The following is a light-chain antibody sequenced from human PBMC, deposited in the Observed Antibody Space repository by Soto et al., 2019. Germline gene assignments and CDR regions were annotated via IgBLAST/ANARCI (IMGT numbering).Light chain of an antibody. V-gene: IGLV2-14*01. CDR3: TSFTTSNTWG. Sequence: QSALTQPASVSWSPGQSITISCTGTSSDIGAYNFVSWFQHPPGKAPKLMIYEVNNRPSGVSDRFSGSKSGNSASLTISGLQAEDESDYYCTSFTTSNTWGFGGGTKLNVL. CDR1: SSDIGAYNF. J-gene: IGLJ3*02. CDR2: EVN.